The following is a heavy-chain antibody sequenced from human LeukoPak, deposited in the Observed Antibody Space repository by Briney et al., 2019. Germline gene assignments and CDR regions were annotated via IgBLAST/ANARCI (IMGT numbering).Heavy chain of an antibody. CDR2: INAYNGNT. V-gene: IGHV1-18*01. Sequence: ASVKVSCKASGYTFTSYAISWVRQARGQGREWMGWINAYNGNTNYAQKLQGRVTMTTDTSTTTAYMELRSLRSDDTAVYYCARLGSGARVSDYWGQGTLVTVSS. CDR3: ARLGSGARVSDY. CDR1: GYTFTSYA. D-gene: IGHD2-15*01. J-gene: IGHJ4*02.